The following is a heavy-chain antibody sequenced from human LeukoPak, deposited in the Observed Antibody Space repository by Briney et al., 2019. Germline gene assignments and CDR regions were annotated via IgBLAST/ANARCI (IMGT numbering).Heavy chain of an antibody. CDR2: ISAYSGNT. D-gene: IGHD3-10*01. Sequence: ASVKVSSKASGYTFTTYGITWVRQAPGQGLEWMGWISAYSGNTNYAQKLQGRVTMTTDTSTSTAYVELRSLISEDTAVYYCARSDYYGSGSYYNEGWFDSWGPGTLVTVSS. CDR1: GYTFTTYG. V-gene: IGHV1-18*01. J-gene: IGHJ5*01. CDR3: ARSDYYGSGSYYNEGWFDS.